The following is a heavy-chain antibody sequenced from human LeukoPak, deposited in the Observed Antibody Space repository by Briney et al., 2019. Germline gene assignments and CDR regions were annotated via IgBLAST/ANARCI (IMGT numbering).Heavy chain of an antibody. J-gene: IGHJ6*03. CDR1: GFTFSSYW. CDR2: IKQDGSEK. Sequence: PGGSLRLSCAASGFTFSSYWMSWVRQAPGKGLEWVANIKQDGSEKYYVDSVKGRFTISRDNAKNSLYLQMNSLRAEDTAVYYCAREEHSYGYIRIGYYYYYMDVWGKGTTVTVSS. CDR3: AREEHSYGYIRIGYYYYYMDV. D-gene: IGHD5-18*01. V-gene: IGHV3-7*01.